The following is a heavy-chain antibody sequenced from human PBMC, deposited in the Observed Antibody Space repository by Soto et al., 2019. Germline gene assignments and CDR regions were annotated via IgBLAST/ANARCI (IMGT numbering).Heavy chain of an antibody. D-gene: IGHD4-17*01. V-gene: IGHV4-38-2*02. CDR2: ISHSGTT. J-gene: IGHJ6*02. CDR3: ARVTMVIRDSDHFGVDV. Sequence: ETLSLTCLVSGFPISSTYSWGWIRQPPGKGLEWIGSISHSGTTSYSPSLTSRVSISVDTSKNQVSLKLTSVTAADTAVYFCARVTMVIRDSDHFGVDVWGHGTTVTVSS. CDR1: GFPISSTYS.